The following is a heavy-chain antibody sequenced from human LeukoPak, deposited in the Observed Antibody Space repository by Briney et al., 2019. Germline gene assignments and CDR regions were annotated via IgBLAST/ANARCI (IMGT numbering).Heavy chain of an antibody. D-gene: IGHD3-10*01. Sequence: GESLKISCKGSGYSFTSYWIGWVRQMPGKGLEWMGIIYPGDSDTRYSPSFQGQVTISADKSISTAYLQWSSLKASDTAMYYCARRVRGAPDVSNNWFDPWGQGTLVTVSS. CDR2: IYPGDSDT. V-gene: IGHV5-51*01. J-gene: IGHJ5*02. CDR3: ARRVRGAPDVSNNWFDP. CDR1: GYSFTSYW.